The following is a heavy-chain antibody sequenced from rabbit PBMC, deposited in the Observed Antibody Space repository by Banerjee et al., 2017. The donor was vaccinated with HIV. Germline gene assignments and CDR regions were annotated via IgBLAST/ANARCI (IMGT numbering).Heavy chain of an antibody. CDR1: GFSFSSGYD. J-gene: IGHJ4*01. V-gene: IGHV1S40*01. Sequence: QSLEESGGDLVKPGASLTLTCTASGFSFSSGYDMCWVRQAPGKGLEWIACIVGGSSGSTYYASWAKGRFTISKTSSTTVTLQMTSLTAADTATYFCARDVSGYSTYYFNLWGQGTLVTVS. D-gene: IGHD7-1*01. CDR3: ARDVSGYSTYYFNL. CDR2: IVGGSSGST.